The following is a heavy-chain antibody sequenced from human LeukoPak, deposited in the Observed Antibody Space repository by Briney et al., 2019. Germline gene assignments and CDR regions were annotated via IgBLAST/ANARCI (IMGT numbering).Heavy chain of an antibody. CDR2: ISYDGSNK. Sequence: PGRSLRLSRAASGFTFSSCGMHWVRQAPGKGLEWVAVISYDGSNKYYADSVKGRFTISRDNYKNTLYLQMNSLRAEDTAVYYCAKDLALWFGELLRSAFDIWGQGTMVTVSS. CDR1: GFTFSSCG. D-gene: IGHD3-10*01. V-gene: IGHV3-30*18. J-gene: IGHJ3*02. CDR3: AKDLALWFGELLRSAFDI.